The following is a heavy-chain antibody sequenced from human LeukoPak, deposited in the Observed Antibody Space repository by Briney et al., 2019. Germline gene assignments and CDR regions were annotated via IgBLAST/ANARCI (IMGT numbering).Heavy chain of an antibody. V-gene: IGHV4-39*01. CDR3: ARGPGFRPIIVVVPAAMDV. D-gene: IGHD2-2*01. J-gene: IGHJ6*03. CDR2: IYYSGST. Sequence: PSETLSLTCTVSGGSISSSSYYWGWIRQPPGKGLEWIGSIYYSGSTYYNPSLKSRVTISVDTSKNQFSLKLSSVTAADTAVYYCARGPGFRPIIVVVPAAMDVWGKGTTVTVSS. CDR1: GGSISSSSYY.